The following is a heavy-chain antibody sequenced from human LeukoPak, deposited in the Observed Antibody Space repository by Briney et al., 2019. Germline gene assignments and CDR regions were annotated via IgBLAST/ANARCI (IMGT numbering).Heavy chain of an antibody. D-gene: IGHD4-17*01. Sequence: ASVKVSCKASGFTFTGYYMHWVRQAPGQGLEWMGWINPNSGGTNYAQKFQGRVTMTRDTSISTAYMELSRLRSDDTAVYYCARDPMTTVTSVFGWFDPWGQGTLVTVSS. CDR2: INPNSGGT. V-gene: IGHV1-2*02. J-gene: IGHJ5*02. CDR3: ARDPMTTVTSVFGWFDP. CDR1: GFTFTGYY.